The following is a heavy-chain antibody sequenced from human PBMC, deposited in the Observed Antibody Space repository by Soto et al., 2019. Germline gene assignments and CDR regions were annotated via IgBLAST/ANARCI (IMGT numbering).Heavy chain of an antibody. J-gene: IGHJ6*02. V-gene: IGHV3-23*01. CDR2: ISGSGGST. CDR1: GFTFSSYA. CDR3: AKGYCSSTSCYTDDYYYYYGMDV. Sequence: PGGSLRLSCAASGFTFSSYAMSWVRQAPGKGLEWVSAISGSGGSTYYADSVKGRFTISRDNSKNTLYLQMNSLRAEDTAVYYCAKGYCSSTSCYTDDYYYYYGMDVWGQGTTVTVSS. D-gene: IGHD2-2*02.